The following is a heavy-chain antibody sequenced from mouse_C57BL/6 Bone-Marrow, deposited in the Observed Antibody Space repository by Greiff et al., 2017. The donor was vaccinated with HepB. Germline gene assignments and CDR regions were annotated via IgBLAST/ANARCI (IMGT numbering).Heavy chain of an antibody. CDR3: ARMMRHLLLRFQFAY. Sequence: QVTLKESGPGILQPSQTLSLTCSFSGFSLSTFGMGVGWIRQPSGKGLEWLAHIWWDDDKYYNPALKSRLTISKDTSKNQVFLKIANVDTADTATYYCARMMRHLLLRFQFAYWGQGTLVTVSA. V-gene: IGHV8-8*01. CDR1: GFSLSTFGMG. CDR2: IWWDDDK. D-gene: IGHD1-1*01. J-gene: IGHJ3*01.